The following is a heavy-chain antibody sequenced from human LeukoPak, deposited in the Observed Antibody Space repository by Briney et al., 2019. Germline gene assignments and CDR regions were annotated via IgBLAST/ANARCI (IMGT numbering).Heavy chain of an antibody. CDR3: ARPDDQYSSGLDSFNI. Sequence: GGSLRLPCAAFGFTFNHLLEHRVRQAPGKGLVWVSRINSDGSRTTYADSVKGRFTISRDNAKNTLYLQMNSLRTEDTAVYYCARPDDQYSSGLDSFNIWGQGTMVTVSS. D-gene: IGHD6-19*01. CDR1: GFTFNHLL. V-gene: IGHV3-74*01. J-gene: IGHJ3*02. CDR2: INSDGSRT.